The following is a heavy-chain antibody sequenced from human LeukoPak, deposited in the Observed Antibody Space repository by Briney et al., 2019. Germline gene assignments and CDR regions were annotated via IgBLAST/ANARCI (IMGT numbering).Heavy chain of an antibody. V-gene: IGHV1-69*04. D-gene: IGHD2-2*01. CDR1: GGTFSSYA. CDR2: IIPILGIA. Sequence: SVKVSCKASGGTFSSYAISWVRQAPGQGLEWMGRIIPILGIANYAQKFQGRVTMTRDTSTSTVYMELSSLRSDDTAVYYCAAVPAAIPHYWGQGTLVTVSS. J-gene: IGHJ4*02. CDR3: AAVPAAIPHY.